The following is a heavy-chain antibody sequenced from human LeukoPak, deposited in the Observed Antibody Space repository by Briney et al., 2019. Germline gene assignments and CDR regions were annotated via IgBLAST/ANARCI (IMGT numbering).Heavy chain of an antibody. D-gene: IGHD3-3*01. V-gene: IGHV5-51*01. Sequence: GESLKISGKGPGSSFTSFWFGWLGQIPGKGLEGLGFIYPGDSDTRYSPSFQGQVTISADKSISTAYLQWSSLKASDTAMYYCATYITIFGVVIGAFDIWGQGTMVTVSS. CDR2: IYPGDSDT. CDR3: ATYITIFGVVIGAFDI. CDR1: GSSFTSFW. J-gene: IGHJ3*02.